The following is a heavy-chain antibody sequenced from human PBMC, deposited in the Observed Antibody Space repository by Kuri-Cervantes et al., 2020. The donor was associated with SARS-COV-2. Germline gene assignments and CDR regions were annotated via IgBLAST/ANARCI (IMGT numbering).Heavy chain of an antibody. CDR3: AKDYGDAYSSSWYEGFDY. D-gene: IGHD6-13*01. V-gene: IGHV3-64*04. Sequence: GGSLRLSCAASGFTFSSYAMHWVRQAPGKGLEYVSAISSNGGSTYYADSVKGRFTISRDNSKNTLYLQMNSLRAEDTAVYYCAKDYGDAYSSSWYEGFDYWGQGTLVTVSS. CDR1: GFTFSSYA. CDR2: ISSNGGST. J-gene: IGHJ4*02.